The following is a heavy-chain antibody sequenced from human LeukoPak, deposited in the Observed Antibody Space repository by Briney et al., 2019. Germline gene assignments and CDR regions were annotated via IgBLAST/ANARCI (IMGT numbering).Heavy chain of an antibody. CDR2: INQDSSEK. CDR3: AKDEAMTTGGYYYYYMDV. D-gene: IGHD2-8*02. CDR1: GFTLSTSW. Sequence: PGGSLRLSCIASGFTLSTSWMSWVRQAPGKGLEWVANINQDSSEKLYVDSVKGRFTISRDNAKNSLYLQMNSLRAEDTAVYYCAKDEAMTTGGYYYYYMDVWGKGTTVTISS. V-gene: IGHV3-7*01. J-gene: IGHJ6*03.